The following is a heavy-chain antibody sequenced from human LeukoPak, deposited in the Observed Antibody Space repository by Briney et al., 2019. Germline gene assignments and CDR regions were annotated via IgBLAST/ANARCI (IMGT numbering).Heavy chain of an antibody. CDR3: ARDFYDFWSGYSFGLDY. CDR1: GFTFSSYG. D-gene: IGHD3-3*01. Sequence: PGGSLRLSCAASGFTFSSYGMHWVRQAPGKGLEWVSSISSSSSYIYYADSVKGRFTISRDNAKNSLYLQMNSLRAEDTAVYYCARDFYDFWSGYSFGLDYWGQGTLVTVSS. CDR2: ISSSSSYI. J-gene: IGHJ4*02. V-gene: IGHV3-21*01.